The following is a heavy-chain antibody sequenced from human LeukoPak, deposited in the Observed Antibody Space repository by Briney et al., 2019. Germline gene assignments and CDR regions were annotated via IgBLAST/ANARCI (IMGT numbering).Heavy chain of an antibody. Sequence: SETLSLTCAVSGGSIKSNNWWSWVRQPPRQGLEWIGEIYHSGSTNYNPSLESRVTVSVDKSKNQFSLDLSSVTAADTAVYYCARWLVRTNYFDYWGQGTLVTVSS. CDR1: GGSIKSNNW. V-gene: IGHV4-4*02. J-gene: IGHJ4*02. CDR3: ARWLVRTNYFDY. CDR2: IYHSGST. D-gene: IGHD3-10*01.